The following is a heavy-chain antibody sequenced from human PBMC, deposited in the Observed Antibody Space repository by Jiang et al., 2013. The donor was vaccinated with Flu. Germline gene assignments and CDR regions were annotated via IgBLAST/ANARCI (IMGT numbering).Heavy chain of an antibody. D-gene: IGHD4-17*01. CDR3: AREGGDPY. CDR2: ISYDEDNK. CDR1: GFTFSSYA. J-gene: IGHJ4*02. Sequence: VQPGGSLRLSCAASGFTFSSYAMSWVRQAPGKGLEWVAGISYDEDNKYYVDSVKGRFIISRDNSKNTLYLQMNSLRGEDTAVYYCAREGGDPYWGQGTLVTVSS. V-gene: IGHV3-30-3*01.